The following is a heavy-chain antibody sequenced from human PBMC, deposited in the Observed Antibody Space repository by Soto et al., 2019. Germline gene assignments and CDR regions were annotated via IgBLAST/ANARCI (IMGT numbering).Heavy chain of an antibody. D-gene: IGHD1-1*01. J-gene: IGHJ3*02. CDR1: GGYISGYY. CDR3: ARRLEGAGSYSYDR. CDR2: VYDSGT. V-gene: IGHV4-59*01. Sequence: QLQLQESGPGLVKPSETLSLICTVSGGYISGYYWNWIRQHPGKGLEWIGFVYDSGTSYNASFTSRLTISSDTSKTQFSLPLSSVTAADTAVYYCARRLEGAGSYSYDRWGLVIMVNVPS.